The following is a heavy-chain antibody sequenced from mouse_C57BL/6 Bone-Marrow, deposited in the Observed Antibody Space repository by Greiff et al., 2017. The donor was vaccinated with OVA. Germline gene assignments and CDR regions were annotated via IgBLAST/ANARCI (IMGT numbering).Heavy chain of an antibody. CDR1: GYTFTSYW. Sequence: VKLQQPGAELVKPGASVKLSCKASGYTFTSYWMHWVKQRPGQGLEWIGMIHPNSGSTNYNEKFKSKATLTVDKSSSTAYMQLSSLTSEDSAVYYCARSYYGSSYWYFDVWGTGTTVTVSS. D-gene: IGHD1-1*01. CDR2: IHPNSGST. J-gene: IGHJ1*03. V-gene: IGHV1-64*01. CDR3: ARSYYGSSYWYFDV.